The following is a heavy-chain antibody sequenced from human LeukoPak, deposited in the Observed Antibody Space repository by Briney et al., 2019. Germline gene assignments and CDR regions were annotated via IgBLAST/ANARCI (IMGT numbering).Heavy chain of an antibody. J-gene: IGHJ4*02. Sequence: PGGSLRLSCTASGFTFSDHYMSWFRLSPGKGLEWLSYITSSGSITDYADSVKGRFTISRDNAKKTMFLQLNSLRPEDTAVYYCARDPDYGDPEWGQGTLVTVSS. V-gene: IGHV3-11*01. CDR2: ITSSGSIT. D-gene: IGHD4-17*01. CDR3: ARDPDYGDPE. CDR1: GFTFSDHY.